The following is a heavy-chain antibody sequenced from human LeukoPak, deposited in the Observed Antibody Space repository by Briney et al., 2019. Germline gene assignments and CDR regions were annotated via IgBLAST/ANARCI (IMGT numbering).Heavy chain of an antibody. J-gene: IGHJ5*02. V-gene: IGHV1-2*02. Sequence: ASVKVSCKASGYTFTSYDINWVRQAPGQGLEWMGWINPNSGGTNYAQKFQGRVTMTRDTSISTAYMELSRLRSDDTAVYYCARGPPGSPGGWFDPWGQGTLVTVSS. CDR3: ARGPPGSPGGWFDP. CDR1: GYTFTSYD. CDR2: INPNSGGT. D-gene: IGHD3-10*01.